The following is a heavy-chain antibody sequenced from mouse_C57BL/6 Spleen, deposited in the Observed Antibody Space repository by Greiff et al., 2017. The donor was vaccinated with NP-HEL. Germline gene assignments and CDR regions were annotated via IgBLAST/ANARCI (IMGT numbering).Heavy chain of an antibody. V-gene: IGHV1-26*01. Sequence: EVQLQQSGPELVKPGASVKISCKASGYTFTDYYMNWVKQSHGKSLEWIGDINPNNGGTSYNQKFKGKATLTVDKSSSTAYMELRSLTSEDSAVYYCASGYDYDGGFDYWGQGTTLTVSS. CDR2: INPNNGGT. CDR3: ASGYDYDGGFDY. J-gene: IGHJ2*01. CDR1: GYTFTDYY. D-gene: IGHD2-4*01.